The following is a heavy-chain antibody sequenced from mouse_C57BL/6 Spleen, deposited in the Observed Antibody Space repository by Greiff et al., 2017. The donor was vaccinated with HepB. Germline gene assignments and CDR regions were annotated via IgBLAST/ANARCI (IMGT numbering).Heavy chain of an antibody. V-gene: IGHV5-6*01. CDR1: GFTFSSYG. J-gene: IGHJ3*01. Sequence: EVHLVESGGDLVKPGGSLKLSCAASGFTFSSYGMSWVRQTPDKRLEWVATISSGGSYTYYPGSVKGRFTISRDDAKNTLYLQMSSLKSEDTAMYYCARSIYYYGSSYTYWGQGTLVTVSA. D-gene: IGHD1-1*01. CDR3: ARSIYYYGSSYTY. CDR2: ISSGGSYT.